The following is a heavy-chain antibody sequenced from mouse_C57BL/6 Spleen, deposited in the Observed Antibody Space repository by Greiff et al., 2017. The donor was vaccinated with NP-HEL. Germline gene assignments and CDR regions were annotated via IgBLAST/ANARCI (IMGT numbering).Heavy chain of an antibody. V-gene: IGHV1-26*01. CDR2: INPNNGGT. D-gene: IGHD1-1*01. Sequence: EVQLQQSGPELVKPGASVKISCKASGYTFTDYYMNWVKQSHGKSLEWIGDINPNNGGTSYNQKFKGKATLTVDKSSSTAYVELRSLTSEDSAVYYCARGLPFITTVVAPFDYWGQGTTLTVSS. CDR1: GYTFTDYY. CDR3: ARGLPFITTVVAPFDY. J-gene: IGHJ2*01.